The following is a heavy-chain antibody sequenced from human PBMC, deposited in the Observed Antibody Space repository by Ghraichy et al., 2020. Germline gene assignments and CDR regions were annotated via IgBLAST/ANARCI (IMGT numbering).Heavy chain of an antibody. CDR2: IYYNGNT. J-gene: IGHJ6*03. CDR3: ARGLNSGHYYYYYYMDV. CDR1: GGSISSYY. Sequence: SETLSLTCTVSGGSISSYYWNWIRQPPGRGLEWIGYIYYNGNTNYNPSLKSRVTISKDTSNNQFSLRLSSVTAADTAVYYCARGLNSGHYYYYYYMDVWGKATTVTVSS. D-gene: IGHD1-26*01. V-gene: IGHV4-59*01.